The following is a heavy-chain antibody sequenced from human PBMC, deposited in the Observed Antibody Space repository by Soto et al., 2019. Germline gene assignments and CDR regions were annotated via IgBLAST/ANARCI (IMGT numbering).Heavy chain of an antibody. D-gene: IGHD3-3*01. CDR1: GFTFSSYA. CDR3: ARDKRDLRFLEWSYYFDY. Sequence: QVQLVESGGGVVQPGRSLRLSCADSGFTFSSYAMHWVRQAPGKGLEWVAVISYDGSNKYYADSVKGRFTISRDNSKNTLYLQMNSLRAEDTAVYYCARDKRDLRFLEWSYYFDYWGQGTRVTVPS. J-gene: IGHJ4*02. V-gene: IGHV3-30-3*01. CDR2: ISYDGSNK.